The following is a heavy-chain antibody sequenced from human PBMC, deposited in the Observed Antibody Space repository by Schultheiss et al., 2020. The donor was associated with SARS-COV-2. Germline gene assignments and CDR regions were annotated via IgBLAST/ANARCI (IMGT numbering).Heavy chain of an antibody. CDR1: GGSFSGYY. Sequence: SETLSLTCAVYGGSFSGYYWSWIRQPPGKGLEWIGEINHSGSTNNNPSLKSRVTISVDTSKNQFSLKLSSVTAADTAVYYCARETGYSSSCYGYWGQGTLVTVSS. V-gene: IGHV4-34*01. CDR3: ARETGYSSSCYGY. D-gene: IGHD6-13*01. CDR2: INHSGST. J-gene: IGHJ4*02.